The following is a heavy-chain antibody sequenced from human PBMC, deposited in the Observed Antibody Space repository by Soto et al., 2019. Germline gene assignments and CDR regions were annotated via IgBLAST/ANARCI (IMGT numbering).Heavy chain of an antibody. Sequence: GGSLRLSCAASGFTFSSYGMHWVRQAPGKGLEWVAVIWYDGSNKYYADSVKGRFTISRDNSKNTLYLQMNSLRAEDTAVYYCAKAPLPYYDILTGYYIDYWGQGTLVTVSS. CDR2: IWYDGSNK. V-gene: IGHV3-33*06. J-gene: IGHJ4*02. CDR3: AKAPLPYYDILTGYYIDY. CDR1: GFTFSSYG. D-gene: IGHD3-9*01.